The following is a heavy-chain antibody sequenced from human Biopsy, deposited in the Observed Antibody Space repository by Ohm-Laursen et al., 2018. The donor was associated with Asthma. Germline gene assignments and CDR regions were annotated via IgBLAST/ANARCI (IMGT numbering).Heavy chain of an antibody. CDR1: GGSVSSGNNS. CDR3: AKDERLYYGSDSKYMQPVPLGD. CDR2: MYHSGRT. D-gene: IGHD3-10*01. J-gene: IGHJ4*02. Sequence: TLSLTCIVSGGSVSSGNNSWTWIRQPPGKGLEWIGYMYHSGRTYYNPSLKSRINISVDKSKNQFSLKVNSVTAADTAVYYCAKDERLYYGSDSKYMQPVPLGDWGQGTLVSVSA. V-gene: IGHV4-30-2*01.